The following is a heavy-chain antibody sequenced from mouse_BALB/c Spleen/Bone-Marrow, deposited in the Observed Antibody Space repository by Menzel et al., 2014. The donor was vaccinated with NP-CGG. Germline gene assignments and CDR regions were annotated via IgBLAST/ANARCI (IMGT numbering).Heavy chain of an antibody. Sequence: DLVKPGASVKLSCKASGYTFTSYWINWIKQRPGQGLEWIGRVAPGSGSTYYNEMFKGKATLTVDTPSSSAYIELSSLSSEDSAVYVCARYTNYYAKYGAMDDWGQGTSDTGSA. CDR2: VAPGSGST. V-gene: IGHV1S41*01. CDR1: GYTFTSYW. J-gene: IGHJ4*01. D-gene: IGHD2-1*01. CDR3: ARYTNYYAKYGAMDD.